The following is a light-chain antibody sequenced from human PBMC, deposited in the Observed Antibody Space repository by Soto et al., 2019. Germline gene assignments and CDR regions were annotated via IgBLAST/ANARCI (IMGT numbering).Light chain of an antibody. V-gene: IGKV3-20*01. CDR1: QSVSSNY. Sequence: DIVWTQSPGTLSLSPGERATLSGRASQSVSSNYLACYQQKPGQAPRPLIYGASLRHTGIPDRFSGSGAGKDVTLSIGRLELGDFAVYYCQQYGSSPWTFGQGTKVAI. CDR3: QQYGSSPWT. J-gene: IGKJ1*01. CDR2: GAS.